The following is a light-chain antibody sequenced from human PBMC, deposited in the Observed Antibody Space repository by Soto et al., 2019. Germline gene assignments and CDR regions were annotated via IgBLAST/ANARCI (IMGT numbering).Light chain of an antibody. Sequence: DIVMTQSPDSLAVSLGERATINCKSSQSVLYSSNNKNYLAWYQQKPGQPPKLLIYWASTRESGVPDRFSGSGSGTDFTLTISSLKAEDVAVYYCQGYYTTPPITFGQGTRLEIK. CDR3: QGYYTTPPIT. CDR1: QSVLYSSNNKNY. CDR2: WAS. J-gene: IGKJ5*01. V-gene: IGKV4-1*01.